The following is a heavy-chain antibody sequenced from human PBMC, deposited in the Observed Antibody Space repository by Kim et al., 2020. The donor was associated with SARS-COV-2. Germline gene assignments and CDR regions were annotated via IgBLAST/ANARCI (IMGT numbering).Heavy chain of an antibody. V-gene: IGHV4-39*01. CDR1: GGSISSSSYY. J-gene: IGHJ6*02. CDR3: ARGGWGYYGSGSYRNYYGMDV. D-gene: IGHD3-10*01. CDR2: IYYSGST. Sequence: SETLSLTCTVSGGSISSSSYYWGWIRQPPGKGLEWIGSIYYSGSTYYNPSLKSRVTISVDTSKNQFSLKLSSVTAADTAVYYCARGGWGYYGSGSYRNYYGMDVWGQGTTVTVSS.